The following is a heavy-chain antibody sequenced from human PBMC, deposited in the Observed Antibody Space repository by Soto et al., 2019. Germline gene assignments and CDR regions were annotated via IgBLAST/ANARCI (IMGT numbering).Heavy chain of an antibody. V-gene: IGHV3-30-3*01. CDR3: ARDQDRMTTVVWGAFDI. CDR1: GFTFSSYA. CDR2: ISYDGSNK. Sequence: GGSLRLSCAASGFTFSSYAMHWVRQAPGKGLEWVAVISYDGSNKYYADSVKGRFTISRDNSKNTLYLQMNSLRAEDTAVYYCARDQDRMTTVVWGAFDIWGQGTMVTVSS. J-gene: IGHJ3*02. D-gene: IGHD4-17*01.